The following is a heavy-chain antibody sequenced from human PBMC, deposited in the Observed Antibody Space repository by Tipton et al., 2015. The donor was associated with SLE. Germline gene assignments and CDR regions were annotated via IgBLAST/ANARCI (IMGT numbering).Heavy chain of an antibody. CDR3: ARGYSSSSLYFDY. V-gene: IGHV3-64*02. J-gene: IGHJ4*02. CDR1: GFTFSSYA. D-gene: IGHD6-6*01. Sequence: SLRLSCAASGFTFSSYAMHWVRQAPGKGLEYVSAISSNGGSTYYADSVKGRFTISRDNSKNTLYLQMGSLRAEDMAVYYCARGYSSSSLYFDYWGQGTLVTVSS. CDR2: ISSNGGST.